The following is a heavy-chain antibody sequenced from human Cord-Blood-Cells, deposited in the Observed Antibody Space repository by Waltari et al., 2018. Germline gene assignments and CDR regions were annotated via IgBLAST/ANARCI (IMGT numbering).Heavy chain of an antibody. V-gene: IGHV3-74*01. CDR3: ARDWPTRTDAFDI. CDR2: INSDGSST. J-gene: IGHJ3*02. Sequence: EVQLVESGGGLVQPGGSLRLSCAASGFTFSSYWLHGVLQAPGKGLVWVSRINSDGSSTSYADSVKSRFTISRDNAKNTLYLQMNSLRAEDTAVYYCARDWPTRTDAFDIWGQGTMVTVSS. CDR1: GFTFSSYW.